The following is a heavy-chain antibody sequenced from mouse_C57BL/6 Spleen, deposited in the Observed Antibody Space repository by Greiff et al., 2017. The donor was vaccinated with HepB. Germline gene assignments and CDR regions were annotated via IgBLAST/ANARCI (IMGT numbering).Heavy chain of an antibody. Sequence: EVKLMESGPELVKPGASVKISCKASGYSFTDYNMNWVKQSNGKSLEWIGVINPNYGTTSYNQKFKGKATLTVDQSSSTAYMQLNSLTSEDSAVYYCARSRQLRLQGYAMDYWGQGTSVTVSS. V-gene: IGHV1-39*01. CDR2: INPNYGTT. J-gene: IGHJ4*01. D-gene: IGHD3-2*02. CDR3: ARSRQLRLQGYAMDY. CDR1: GYSFTDYN.